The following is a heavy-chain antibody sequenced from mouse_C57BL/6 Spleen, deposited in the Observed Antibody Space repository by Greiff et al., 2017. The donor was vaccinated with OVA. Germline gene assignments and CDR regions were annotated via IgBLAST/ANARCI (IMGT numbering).Heavy chain of an antibody. CDR3: ARSRDGGLRFAY. CDR2: INPSNGGT. CDR1: GYTFTSYW. V-gene: IGHV1-53*01. Sequence: QVQLQQSGTELVKPGASVKLSCKASGYTFTSYWMHWVKQRPGQGLEWIGNINPSNGGTNYNEKFKSKATLTADKSSSTAYMQLSSLTSEDSAVYYCARSRDGGLRFAYWGQGTLVTVSA. D-gene: IGHD3-3*01. J-gene: IGHJ3*01.